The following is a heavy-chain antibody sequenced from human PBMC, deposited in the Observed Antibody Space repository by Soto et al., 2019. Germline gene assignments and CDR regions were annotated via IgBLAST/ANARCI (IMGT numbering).Heavy chain of an antibody. CDR3: ARGLSTGSHYSGGWYYFDS. CDR2: INHSGSA. Sequence: QVQLQQSGAGLLKPSETLSLTCAVYGESFSGHIWTWIRQTPGKGLQWMGQINHSGSASYNPSLKSRVTISVHTSASQFSLELRSVTAADTAVYYCARGLSTGSHYSGGWYYFDSWGQGTQVTVSS. J-gene: IGHJ4*02. D-gene: IGHD6-19*01. V-gene: IGHV4-34*01. CDR1: GESFSGHI.